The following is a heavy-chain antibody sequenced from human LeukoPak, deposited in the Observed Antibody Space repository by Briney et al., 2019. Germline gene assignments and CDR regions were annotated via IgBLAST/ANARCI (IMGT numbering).Heavy chain of an antibody. J-gene: IGHJ4*02. D-gene: IGHD4-23*01. CDR2: VRNDGSDT. CDR1: GLTFRSHG. Sequence: GGSLRLSCTTSGLTFRSHGFHWLRQVIGKRLEWVAFVRNDGSDTYHANSVKGRFSISRDDSKNTLYLQMNSLRPEDTAIYYCARDRGKDYFDSWGQGTQVTVSS. V-gene: IGHV3-30*02. CDR3: ARDRGKDYFDS.